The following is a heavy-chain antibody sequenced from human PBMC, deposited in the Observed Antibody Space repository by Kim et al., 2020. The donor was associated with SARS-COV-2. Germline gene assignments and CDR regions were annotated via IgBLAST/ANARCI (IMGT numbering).Heavy chain of an antibody. Sequence: ASVKVSCEASGYTFTDYYLHWVRLAPGQGPEWMGWINPNSGGTNYVQKFQGRVTMTRDTSINTAYMELSSLRSDDTAVYYCARDHPTRTGGYGYHYFGMDDWGQGTTVTVSS. CDR1: GYTFTDYY. CDR2: INPNSGGT. V-gene: IGHV1-2*02. D-gene: IGHD5-12*01. CDR3: ARDHPTRTGGYGYHYFGMDD. J-gene: IGHJ6*02.